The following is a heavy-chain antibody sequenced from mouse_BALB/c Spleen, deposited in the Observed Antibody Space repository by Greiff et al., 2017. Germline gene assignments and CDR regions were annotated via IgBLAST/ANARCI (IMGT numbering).Heavy chain of an antibody. V-gene: IGHV5-15*02. CDR3: AREGINDPYFDY. CDR1: GFTFTDYG. CDR2: ISNLGYSI. J-gene: IGHJ2*01. Sequence: EVQRVESGGGLVQPAGSRKLSCAASGFTFTDYGMAWVRQAPGKGPEWVAFISNLGYSIYYADTVTGRFTSSSENAKNTLYLEMISLRSEDTAMYDCAREGINDPYFDYWGQGTTLTVSA.